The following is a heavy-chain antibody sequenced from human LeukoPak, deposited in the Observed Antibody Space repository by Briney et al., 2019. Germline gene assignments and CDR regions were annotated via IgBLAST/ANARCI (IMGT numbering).Heavy chain of an antibody. J-gene: IGHJ4*02. Sequence: PGGSLRLSCAASGFTFSSYEMNWVRQAPGKGLEWVGRMKSKTDGGTTDYAAPVKGRFTISRDDSKNTLYLQMNSLKTEDTAVYYCTTDCDSTSCYAADAAQWGQGTLVTVSS. V-gene: IGHV3-15*01. CDR1: GFTFSSYE. CDR2: MKSKTDGGTT. CDR3: TTDCDSTSCYAADAAQ. D-gene: IGHD2-2*01.